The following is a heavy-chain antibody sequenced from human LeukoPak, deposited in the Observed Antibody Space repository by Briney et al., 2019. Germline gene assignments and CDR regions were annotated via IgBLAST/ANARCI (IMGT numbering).Heavy chain of an antibody. CDR2: IYYSGST. D-gene: IGHD5-12*01. V-gene: IGHV4-31*03. CDR3: ARDGSGYSGFDP. CDR1: GGSISSGGYY. Sequence: PSETLSLTCTVSGGSISSGGYYWSWIRQHPGKGLEWIGYIYYSGSTYYTPSLKNRVTISVATSKNQFSLRLSSVTAVDTAVYYCARDGSGYSGFDPWGQGTPVTVSS. J-gene: IGHJ5*02.